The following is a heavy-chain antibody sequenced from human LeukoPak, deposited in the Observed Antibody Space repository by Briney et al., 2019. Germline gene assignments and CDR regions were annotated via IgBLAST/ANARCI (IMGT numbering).Heavy chain of an antibody. CDR1: GGSMSSFY. CDR3: ARGPYYSGSHSFDY. Sequence: SETLSLMCTVSGGSMSSFYWTWIRQPAGKGLEWIGRIYSSGSTNYNPSLKNRVTMSVDTSKNQFSLKLSSVTAADTAVYYCARGPYYSGSHSFDYWGQGTLVTVSS. CDR2: IYSSGST. D-gene: IGHD1-26*01. V-gene: IGHV4-4*07. J-gene: IGHJ4*02.